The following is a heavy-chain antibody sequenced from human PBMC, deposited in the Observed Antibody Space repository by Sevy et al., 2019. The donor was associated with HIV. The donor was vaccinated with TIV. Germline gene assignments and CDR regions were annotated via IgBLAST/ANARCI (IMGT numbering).Heavy chain of an antibody. Sequence: SQTLSLTCAISGDSVSSDRAAWNCIRQSPSRGLEWLGRTYYRSKWYNGYAPSVKSRITINPDTSKNQFSLQLKSVTPEDTAVYYCTRGASWNLDPWGQGTRVTVSS. V-gene: IGHV6-1*01. CDR3: TRGASWNLDP. CDR2: TYYRSKWYN. D-gene: IGHD1-1*01. J-gene: IGHJ5*02. CDR1: GDSVSSDRAA.